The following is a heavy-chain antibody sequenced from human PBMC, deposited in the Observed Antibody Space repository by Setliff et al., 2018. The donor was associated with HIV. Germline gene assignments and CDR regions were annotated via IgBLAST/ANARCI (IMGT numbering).Heavy chain of an antibody. Sequence: SVKVSCKASGGTFNNLAISWVRRAPGQGLEWMGEFIPFFGTTNYAQKFQGRVSFTADASTNTAYMELSSLRSEDTAVYYCARGRQLLLRGYFDLWGRGTLVTVSS. CDR1: GGTFNNLA. D-gene: IGHD6-6*01. V-gene: IGHV1-69*13. CDR2: FIPFFGTT. J-gene: IGHJ2*01. CDR3: ARGRQLLLRGYFDL.